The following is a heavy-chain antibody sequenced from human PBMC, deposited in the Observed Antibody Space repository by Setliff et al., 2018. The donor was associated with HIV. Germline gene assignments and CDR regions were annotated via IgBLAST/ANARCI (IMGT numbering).Heavy chain of an antibody. Sequence: GGSLRLSCAASGFTFSSYSMNWVRQAPGKGPEWVSCISSTGYTIYYADSVKGRFTISRDNAKNSLYLQMSSLRVEDTAVYYCARSVPDSAYRPTDYWGQGTQVTVSS. D-gene: IGHD3-22*01. J-gene: IGHJ4*02. CDR1: GFTFSSYS. CDR3: ARSVPDSAYRPTDY. V-gene: IGHV3-48*04. CDR2: ISSTGYTI.